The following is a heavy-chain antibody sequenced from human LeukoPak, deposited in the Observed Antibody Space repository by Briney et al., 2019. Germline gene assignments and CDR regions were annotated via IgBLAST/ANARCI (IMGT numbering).Heavy chain of an antibody. CDR1: GYTFSNYD. CDR3: ARVQKGGHYYGMDV. Sequence: ASVKVSCKSSGYTFSNYDITWVRQAPGQGLEWMGWISTYNGNTNYAQKFQGRVTMTTDRSTSTAYMELRSLRSDDTALYYCARVQKGGHYYGMDVWGQGTTVTVSS. V-gene: IGHV1-18*01. D-gene: IGHD1-1*01. J-gene: IGHJ6*02. CDR2: ISTYNGNT.